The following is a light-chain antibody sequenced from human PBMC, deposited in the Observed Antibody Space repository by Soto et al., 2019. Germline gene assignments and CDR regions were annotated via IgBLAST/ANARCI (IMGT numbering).Light chain of an antibody. CDR2: QDS. J-gene: IGLJ1*01. Sequence: SYELTQPPSVSVSPGQTASITSSGDKLGDKYACWYQQKPGQSPVLVIYQDSKRPSGIPERFSGSNSGNTATLTITGTQAMDEADYYCQAWDSSINYVFGTGTKVTVL. CDR3: QAWDSSINYV. CDR1: KLGDKY. V-gene: IGLV3-1*01.